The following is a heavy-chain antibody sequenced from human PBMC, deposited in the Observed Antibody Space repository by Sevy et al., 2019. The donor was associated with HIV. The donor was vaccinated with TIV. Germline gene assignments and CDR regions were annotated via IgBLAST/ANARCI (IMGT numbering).Heavy chain of an antibody. J-gene: IGHJ4*02. D-gene: IGHD6-13*01. CDR3: ANMFRLAVAGRFDS. CDR1: GVTFTSYA. Sequence: GGSLRLSCSASGVTFTSYAMSWVRQAPGKGLEWVSVISGSGATTYYADSVKGRFTISRANSKNSLYLQLNSLRAEDTDAYYCANMFRLAVAGRFDSWGQGALVTVSS. V-gene: IGHV3-23*01. CDR2: ISGSGATT.